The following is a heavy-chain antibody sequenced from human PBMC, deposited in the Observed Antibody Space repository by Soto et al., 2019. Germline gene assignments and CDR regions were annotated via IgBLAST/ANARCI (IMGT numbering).Heavy chain of an antibody. Sequence: ASVKVSCKASGYTFTRYGFIWVRQAPGQGLEWMGWISAYNGNTNYAQKLQGRVTMTTDTSTSTAYMELRSLRSDDTAVYYCASTGAQFYFDCWGQGALDTVSS. CDR3: ASTGAQFYFDC. CDR2: ISAYNGNT. V-gene: IGHV1-18*01. J-gene: IGHJ4*02. CDR1: GYTFTRYG.